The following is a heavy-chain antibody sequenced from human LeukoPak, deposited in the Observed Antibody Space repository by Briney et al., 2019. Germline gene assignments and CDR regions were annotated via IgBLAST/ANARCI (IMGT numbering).Heavy chain of an antibody. CDR3: ARDSGTTGEVKFDP. Sequence: SETLSLTCTVFGYSISSGNSWGWIRQPDGKGLEWIGRIYSSGSTDYNPSLKSRVTMSVDTSKNKFSLKLSSVTAADRAVYYCARDSGTTGEVKFDPWGQGTLVTVSS. CDR1: GYSISSGNS. D-gene: IGHD3-10*01. V-gene: IGHV4-4*07. J-gene: IGHJ5*02. CDR2: IYSSGST.